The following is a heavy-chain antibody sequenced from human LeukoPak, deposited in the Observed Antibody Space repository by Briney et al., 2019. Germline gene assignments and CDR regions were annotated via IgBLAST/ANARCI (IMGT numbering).Heavy chain of an antibody. CDR2: INAGNGNT. CDR1: GYTFTSYA. CDR3: AIVGGDRRAFDY. V-gene: IGHV1-3*01. D-gene: IGHD1-14*01. Sequence: ASVTVSCTASGYTFTSYAMHWVRQAPGQRLEWMGWINAGNGNTKYSQKFQGRVTITRDTSASTAYMELSSLRSEDTAVYYCAIVGGDRRAFDYWGQGTLVTVS. J-gene: IGHJ4*02.